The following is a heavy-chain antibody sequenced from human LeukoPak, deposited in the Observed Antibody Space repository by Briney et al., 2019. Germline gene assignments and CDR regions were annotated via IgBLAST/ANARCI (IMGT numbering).Heavy chain of an antibody. CDR3: AKLAGWTNFDY. J-gene: IGHJ4*02. V-gene: IGHV3-74*01. CDR1: GFPFRRDW. D-gene: IGHD6-19*01. CDR2: VDSDGSDT. Sequence: GGSLRLSCTASGFPFRRDWMHWVRQAPGKGLVWLSRVDSDGSDTAYADSVKGRFTISRDNSRNTLYLQMNSLRAEDTAVYYCAKLAGWTNFDYWGQGTLVTVSS.